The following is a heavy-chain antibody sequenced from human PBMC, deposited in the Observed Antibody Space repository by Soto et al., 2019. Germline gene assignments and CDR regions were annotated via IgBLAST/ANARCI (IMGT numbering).Heavy chain of an antibody. D-gene: IGHD4-17*01. CDR3: AREGATVTTNYYYYGMDV. Sequence: SSVKVSCKASGGTFSSYAISWVRQAPGQWLEWMGGIIPIFGTANYAQKFQGRVTITADESTSTAYMELSSLRSEDTAVYYCAREGATVTTNYYYYGMDVWGQGTTVTVSS. V-gene: IGHV1-69*13. J-gene: IGHJ6*02. CDR1: GGTFSSYA. CDR2: IIPIFGTA.